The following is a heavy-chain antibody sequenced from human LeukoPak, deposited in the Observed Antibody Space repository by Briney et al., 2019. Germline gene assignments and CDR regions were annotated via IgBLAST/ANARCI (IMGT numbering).Heavy chain of an antibody. V-gene: IGHV3-23*01. CDR1: GFTFSSYA. CDR2: ISGSGGST. J-gene: IGHJ4*02. D-gene: IGHD3-16*01. Sequence: PGGSLRLSCAASGFTFSSYAMSWVRQAPGKGLEWVSAISGSGGSTYYADSVKGRFTISRDNSKNTLYLQMNSLRAEDTAVYYCAIDPGIYDYVWGGDYWGQGTLVTVSS. CDR3: AIDPGIYDYVWGGDY.